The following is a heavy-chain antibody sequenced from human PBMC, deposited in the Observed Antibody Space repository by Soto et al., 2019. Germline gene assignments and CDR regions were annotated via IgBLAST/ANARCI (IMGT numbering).Heavy chain of an antibody. V-gene: IGHV3-30*18. J-gene: IGHJ4*02. D-gene: IGHD3-10*01. CDR3: AKESYNRRTVFDD. Sequence: GGSLRLSCAASGFTFSSYGMHWVRQAPGKGLEWVAVISYDGSNKYYADSVKGRFTISRDNSKNTLYLQMNSLRAEDTALYYCAKESYNRRTVFDDWGQGSLVTGSS. CDR2: ISYDGSNK. CDR1: GFTFSSYG.